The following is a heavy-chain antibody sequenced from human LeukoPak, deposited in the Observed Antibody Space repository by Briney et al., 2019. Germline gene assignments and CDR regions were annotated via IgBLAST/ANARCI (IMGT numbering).Heavy chain of an antibody. Sequence: ASVKVSCKASGYTFTSYDINWVRQATGQGLEWMGWMNPNSGNTDYAQEFQGRVTITRNTSISTAYMELSGLRSEDTAVYYCARHPAPGYYYDSSGLDYWGQGTLVTVSS. CDR3: ARHPAPGYYYDSSGLDY. V-gene: IGHV1-8*03. CDR2: MNPNSGNT. CDR1: GYTFTSYD. D-gene: IGHD3-22*01. J-gene: IGHJ4*02.